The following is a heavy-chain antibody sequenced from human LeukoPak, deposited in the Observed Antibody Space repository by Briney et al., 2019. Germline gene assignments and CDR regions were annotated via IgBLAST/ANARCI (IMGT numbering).Heavy chain of an antibody. CDR1: GFTFSTYA. CDR3: AEASTVLKPIDS. V-gene: IGHV3-23*01. J-gene: IGHJ4*02. CDR2: ISPIGSRT. Sequence: HPGGSLRLSCAVSGFTFSTYAINWVRQAPGKGLEWVSAISPIGSRTYYADSVKGRFTISRDNSKNTLYLQMNSLRAGDTAIYYCAEASTVLKPIDSWGQGTLVTVSS. D-gene: IGHD1-14*01.